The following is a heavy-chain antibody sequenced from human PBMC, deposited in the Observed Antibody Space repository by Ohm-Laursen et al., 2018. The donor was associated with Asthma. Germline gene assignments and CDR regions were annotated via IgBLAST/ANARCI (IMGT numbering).Heavy chain of an antibody. CDR2: ISSSSSYS. Sequence: SLRLSCTASGFTFSDYYMSWIRQAPGKGLEWVSYISSSSSYSNYADSVKGRFTISRDNAKNSLYLQMNSLRAEDTAVYYCAREVLIVYYRHYGMDVWGQGTTVTVSS. D-gene: IGHD3-9*01. CDR1: GFTFSDYY. V-gene: IGHV3-11*06. CDR3: AREVLIVYYRHYGMDV. J-gene: IGHJ6*02.